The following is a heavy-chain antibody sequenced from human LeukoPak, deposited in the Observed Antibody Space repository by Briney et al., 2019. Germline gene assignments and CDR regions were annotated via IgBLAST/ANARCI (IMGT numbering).Heavy chain of an antibody. CDR2: INPNSGGT. D-gene: IGHD2-15*01. J-gene: IGHJ6*03. V-gene: IGHV1-2*02. CDR3: ASGGSFFDYYYYMDV. CDR1: GYTFTGYY. Sequence: ASVSVSCTASGYTFTGYYMHWVRQAPGQGLEWMGWINPNSGGTNYAQKFQGRVTMTRDTSISTAYMELSRLRSDDTAVYYCASGGSFFDYYYYMDVWGKGTTVTVSS.